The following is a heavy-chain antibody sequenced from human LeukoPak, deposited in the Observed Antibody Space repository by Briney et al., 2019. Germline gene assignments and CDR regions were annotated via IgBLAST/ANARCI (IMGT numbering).Heavy chain of an antibody. CDR3: AKDAQRGFDYSNSLEY. V-gene: IGHV3-33*06. CDR1: GFTFSHYG. Sequence: EGSLRLSCAASGFTFSHYGFHWVRQAPGKGLEWAAVIWSDGSNKYYGDSVKGRFIIYRDDSQNTVYLQMNSLRAEDTAVYYCAKDAQRGFDYSNSLEYWGQGSLVTVSS. J-gene: IGHJ4*02. CDR2: IWSDGSNK. D-gene: IGHD4-11*01.